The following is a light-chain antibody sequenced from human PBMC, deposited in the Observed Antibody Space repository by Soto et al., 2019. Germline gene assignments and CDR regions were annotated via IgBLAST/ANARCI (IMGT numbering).Light chain of an antibody. CDR1: RSNIGAGYD. J-gene: IGLJ3*02. Sequence: QSVLTQAPSVSGAPGQRVTISCTGSRSNIGAGYDVHWYQQLPGTAPKLLIYGNSNRPSGVPDRFSGSKSGTSASLAITGLQAEDEADYYCQSYDSSLSALFGGGTKVTVL. CDR2: GNS. CDR3: QSYDSSLSAL. V-gene: IGLV1-40*01.